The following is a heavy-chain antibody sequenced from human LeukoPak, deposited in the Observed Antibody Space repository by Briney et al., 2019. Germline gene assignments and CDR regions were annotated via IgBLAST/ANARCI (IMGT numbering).Heavy chain of an antibody. Sequence: PGGSLRLSCAASGFTFSSYEMNWVRQAPGKGLEWVSYISSSGSTIYYADSVKGRFTISRDNAKNSLYLQMNSLRAEDTAVYYCARDPVGATKPFDYWGQGTLVTVSS. CDR1: GFTFSSYE. J-gene: IGHJ4*02. V-gene: IGHV3-48*03. CDR3: ARDPVGATKPFDY. CDR2: ISSSGSTI. D-gene: IGHD1-26*01.